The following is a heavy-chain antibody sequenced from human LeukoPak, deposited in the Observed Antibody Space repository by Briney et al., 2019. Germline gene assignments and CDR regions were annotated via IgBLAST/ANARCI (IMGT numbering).Heavy chain of an antibody. D-gene: IGHD5-12*01. CDR2: ISSSSSYI. CDR3: ARDRNSGYDSSFDY. CDR1: GFTFSSYS. Sequence: GGSLRLSCAASGFTFSSYSMNWVRQAPGKGLELVSSISSSSSYIYYADSLKGRFTISRDNAKNSLYLQMNSLRAEDTAVYYCARDRNSGYDSSFDYWGQGTLVTVSS. J-gene: IGHJ4*02. V-gene: IGHV3-21*01.